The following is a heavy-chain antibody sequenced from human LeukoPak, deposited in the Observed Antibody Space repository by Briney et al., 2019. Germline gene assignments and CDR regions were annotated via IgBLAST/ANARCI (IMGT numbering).Heavy chain of an antibody. J-gene: IGHJ4*02. Sequence: SETLSLTCTVSGGSITYYHWSWIRQPPGKGLEWIGYIYYSGSTNYNPSLKSRVTISVDTPKNQFSLKLSSATAADTAVYYCARRLSSWYAFDYWGQGTLVTVSS. D-gene: IGHD6-13*01. CDR2: IYYSGST. V-gene: IGHV4-59*08. CDR1: GGSITYYH. CDR3: ARRLSSWYAFDY.